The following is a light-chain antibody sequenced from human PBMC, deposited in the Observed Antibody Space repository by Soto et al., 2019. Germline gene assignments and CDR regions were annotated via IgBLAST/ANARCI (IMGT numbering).Light chain of an antibody. CDR2: TTS. CDR1: QTVGSN. CDR3: QQYNSWRRT. V-gene: IGKV3-15*01. Sequence: EIVMPQSPATLSVSPGERITISCRASQTVGSNLAWYQQKPGQAPRLLIYTTSSRATAVPAKFSGSGYGTEFTLTIDSLQSEDFVIYYCQQYNSWRRTFGQGTRVEIK. J-gene: IGKJ1*01.